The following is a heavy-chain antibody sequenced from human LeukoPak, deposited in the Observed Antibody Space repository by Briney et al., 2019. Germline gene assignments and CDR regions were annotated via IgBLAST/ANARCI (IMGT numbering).Heavy chain of an antibody. V-gene: IGHV3-7*01. CDR2: VNQDGSEE. CDR3: AGGAAAGLYYYYMDV. Sequence: GGSLRLSCSASGFTFSSYSMSWVRQAPGKGLEWVANVNQDGSEEFYVDSVKGRLTISRDNAKDSLFLQMNSLRADDTAVYYCAGGAAAGLYYYYMDVWGKGTTVTVSS. D-gene: IGHD6-13*01. J-gene: IGHJ6*03. CDR1: GFTFSSYS.